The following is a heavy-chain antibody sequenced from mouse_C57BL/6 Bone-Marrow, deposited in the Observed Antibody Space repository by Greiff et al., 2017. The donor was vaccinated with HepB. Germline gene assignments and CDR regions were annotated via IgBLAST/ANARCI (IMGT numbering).Heavy chain of an antibody. J-gene: IGHJ2*01. CDR3: EGTVVAGGYYFDY. CDR1: GYSFTDYN. D-gene: IGHD1-1*01. Sequence: EVQLQQSGPELVKPGASVKISCKASGYSFTDYNMNWVKQSNGKSLEWIGVINPNYGTTSYNQKFKGKATLTVDQYSSTAYMQLNSLTSEDSAVYYCEGTVVAGGYYFDYWGQGTTLTVSS. V-gene: IGHV1-39*01. CDR2: INPNYGTT.